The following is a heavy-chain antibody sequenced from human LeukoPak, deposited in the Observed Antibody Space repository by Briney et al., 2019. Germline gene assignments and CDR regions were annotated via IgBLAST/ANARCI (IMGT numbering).Heavy chain of an antibody. J-gene: IGHJ4*02. CDR2: ISGSGGST. CDR1: GFTFSSYA. Sequence: TGGSLRLSCAASGFTFSSYAMSWVRQAPGKGLEWVSAISGSGGSTYYADSVKGRFNISRDNSKNTLYLQMNSLRAEDTAVYYCAKEWNQEGAFDYWGQGTLVTVSS. CDR3: AKEWNQEGAFDY. D-gene: IGHD1-14*01. V-gene: IGHV3-23*01.